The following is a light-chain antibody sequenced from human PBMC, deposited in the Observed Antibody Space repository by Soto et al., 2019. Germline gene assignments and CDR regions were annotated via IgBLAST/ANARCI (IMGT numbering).Light chain of an antibody. Sequence: EIVMTQSPATLSVSPGESATLSCRASQSVSSNLAWYKQKPGQAPMLLIYGASTRATGIPARFSGSGSGTDFTLTISRLQSEDFAIYYFQQYNNLPFFGGVTKVEIK. CDR1: QSVSSN. J-gene: IGKJ4*01. CDR2: GAS. CDR3: QQYNNLPF. V-gene: IGKV3-15*01.